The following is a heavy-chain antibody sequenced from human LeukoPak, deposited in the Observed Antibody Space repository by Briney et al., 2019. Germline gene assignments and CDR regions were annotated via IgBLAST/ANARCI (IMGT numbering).Heavy chain of an antibody. Sequence: GASVKVSCKASGYTFTSYAMHWVRQAPGQRLEWMGWINAGNGNTKYSQKFQGRVTITRDTSASTAYMELSSLRSEDTAVYYCARVYGSGSYGYYYGMDVWGKGTTVTVSS. CDR2: INAGNGNT. V-gene: IGHV1-3*01. CDR3: ARVYGSGSYGYYYGMDV. J-gene: IGHJ6*04. CDR1: GYTFTSYA. D-gene: IGHD3-10*01.